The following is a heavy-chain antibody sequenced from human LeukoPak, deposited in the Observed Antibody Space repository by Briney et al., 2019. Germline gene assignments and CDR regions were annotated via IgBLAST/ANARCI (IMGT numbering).Heavy chain of an antibody. J-gene: IGHJ3*02. Sequence: SETLSLTCTVSGGSISSYYWSWIRQPPGKGLEWIGYIYYSGSTNYNPSLKSRVTISVDTSKNQSSLKLSSVTAADTAVYYCARGSIAARHDAFDIWGQGTIVTVSS. CDR1: GGSISSYY. D-gene: IGHD6-6*01. V-gene: IGHV4-59*01. CDR2: IYYSGST. CDR3: ARGSIAARHDAFDI.